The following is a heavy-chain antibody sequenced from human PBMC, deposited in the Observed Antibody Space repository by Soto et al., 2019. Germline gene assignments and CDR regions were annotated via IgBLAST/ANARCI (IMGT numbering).Heavy chain of an antibody. D-gene: IGHD5-18*01. J-gene: IGHJ6*02. CDR3: ARDWAMVKDYYSYGMDV. CDR1: GGTFSSYA. CDR2: IIPIFGTA. V-gene: IGHV1-69*13. Sequence: SVKVSCKASGGTFSSYAISWVRQAPGQGLEWMGGIIPIFGTANYAQKFQGRVTVTADESTSTAYMELSSLRSEDTAVYYCARDWAMVKDYYSYGMDVWGQGTTATVSS.